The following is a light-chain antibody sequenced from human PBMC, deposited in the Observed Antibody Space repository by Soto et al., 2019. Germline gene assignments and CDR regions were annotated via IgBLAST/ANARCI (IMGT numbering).Light chain of an antibody. Sequence: EIVFTHSPGTLSLSPGERATLSCRASQSLTNNYLAWYQQKPGQAPRLLIYAASSRATGIPDRFSGSGSETDFTLTISRLEPEDFAVYYCQQYGSSLPVTFGGGTKVDIK. V-gene: IGKV3-20*01. CDR2: AAS. J-gene: IGKJ4*01. CDR1: QSLTNNY. CDR3: QQYGSSLPVT.